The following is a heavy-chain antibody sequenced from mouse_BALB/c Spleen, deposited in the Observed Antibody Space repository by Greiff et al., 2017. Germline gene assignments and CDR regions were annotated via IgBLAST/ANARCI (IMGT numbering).Heavy chain of an antibody. Sequence: ESGPGLVKPSQSLSLTCSVTGYSITSGYYWNWIRQFPGNKLEWMGYISYDGSNNYNPSLKNRISITRDTSKNQFFLKLNSVTTEDTATYYCAREGDGSSSRYFDVWGAGTTVTVSS. V-gene: IGHV3-6*02. CDR2: ISYDGSN. D-gene: IGHD1-1*01. CDR3: AREGDGSSSRYFDV. CDR1: GYSITSGYY. J-gene: IGHJ1*01.